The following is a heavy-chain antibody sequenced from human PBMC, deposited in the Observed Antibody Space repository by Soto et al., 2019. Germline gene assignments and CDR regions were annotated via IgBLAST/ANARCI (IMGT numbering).Heavy chain of an antibody. D-gene: IGHD3-3*01. CDR1: GGSFNRGSYS. CDR2: VYHTGRT. J-gene: IGHJ4*02. Sequence: SETLSLTCTVSGGSFNRGSYSWIWIRQPPGKGLEWIGYVYHTGRTNYNPSLKSRVSISMDTSKNQFSLNLDSVTAADTAVYFCARDFAYFDSWGQGTLVTVSS. CDR3: ARDFAYFDS. V-gene: IGHV4-61*01.